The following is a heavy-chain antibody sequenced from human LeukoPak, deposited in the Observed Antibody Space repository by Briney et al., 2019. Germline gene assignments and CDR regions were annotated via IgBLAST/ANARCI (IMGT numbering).Heavy chain of an antibody. CDR2: INHSGST. D-gene: IGHD2-21*01. J-gene: IGHJ4*02. CDR3: ARSGTICGGDCYDN. V-gene: IGHV4-34*01. CDR1: GGSFSGYY. Sequence: PSETLSLTCAVYGGSFSGYYWSWIRQPPGKRLEWIGEINHSGSTNYNPSLKSRVTISEDTSENQFSLKLSSVTAADTAVYYCARSGTICGGDCYDNWGQGTLVTVSS.